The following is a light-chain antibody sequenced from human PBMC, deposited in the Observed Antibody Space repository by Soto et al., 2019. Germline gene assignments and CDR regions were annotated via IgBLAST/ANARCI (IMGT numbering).Light chain of an antibody. V-gene: IGKV3-15*01. Sequence: EIVMKQSPATLSVSPGERATLSCRASQSVSSNLAWYQQKPGQAPRLLIYGASTRATGIPARFSGSGSGTDFTLTISSLQPEDFATYYCQQSYSTPRITFGQGTRLEIK. J-gene: IGKJ5*01. CDR3: QQSYSTPRIT. CDR2: GAS. CDR1: QSVSSN.